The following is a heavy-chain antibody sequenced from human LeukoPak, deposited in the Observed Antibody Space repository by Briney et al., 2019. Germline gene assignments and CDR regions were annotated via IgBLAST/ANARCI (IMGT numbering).Heavy chain of an antibody. J-gene: IGHJ4*02. Sequence: PSETLSLTCAVSGYSISSGYYWGWIRQPPGKGLEWIGSIYHSGSTYYNPSLKSRVTISVDTSKNQFSLKLSSVTAADTAVYYCARGGLPDYGDYAAFDYWGQGTLVTVSS. CDR1: GYSISSGYY. CDR2: IYHSGST. CDR3: ARGGLPDYGDYAAFDY. V-gene: IGHV4-38-2*01. D-gene: IGHD4-17*01.